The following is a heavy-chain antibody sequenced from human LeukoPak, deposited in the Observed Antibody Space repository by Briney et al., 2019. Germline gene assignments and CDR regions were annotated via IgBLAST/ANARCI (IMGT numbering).Heavy chain of an antibody. D-gene: IGHD2-2*01. CDR1: GFTFSSYW. CDR2: IKQDGSEK. CDR3: ARGCASCYISGYYYYYYGMDV. J-gene: IGHJ6*02. V-gene: IGHV3-7*01. Sequence: GGSLRLSCAAPGFTFSSYWMSWVRQAPGKGLEWVANIKQDGSEKYYVDSVKGRFTISRDNAKNSLYLQMNSLRAEDTAVYYCARGCASCYISGYYYYYYGMDVWGQGTTVTVSS.